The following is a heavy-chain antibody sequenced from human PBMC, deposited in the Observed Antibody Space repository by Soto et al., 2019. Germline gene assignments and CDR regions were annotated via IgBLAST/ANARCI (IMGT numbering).Heavy chain of an antibody. CDR3: ARDGEYYYGSGRPH. CDR2: IIPIFGTA. CDR1: GGTFSSYA. D-gene: IGHD3-10*01. J-gene: IGHJ4*02. V-gene: IGHV1-69*01. Sequence: QVQLVQSGAEVKKPGSSVKVSCKASGGTFSSYASSWVRQAPGQGLEWMGGIIPIFGTANYAPKFQGRVTITADESTSTAYMELSSLRSEDTAVYYCARDGEYYYGSGRPHWGQGTLVTVAS.